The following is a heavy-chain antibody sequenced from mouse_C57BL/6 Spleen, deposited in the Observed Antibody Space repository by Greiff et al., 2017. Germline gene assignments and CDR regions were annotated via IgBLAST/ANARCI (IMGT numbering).Heavy chain of an antibody. J-gene: IGHJ2*01. CDR1: GYTFTDYY. CDR2: IYPGSGNT. D-gene: IGHD2-5*01. Sequence: VQLQQSGAELVRPGASVKLSCKASGYTFTDYYINWVKQRPGQGLEWIARIYPGSGNTYYNEKFKGKATLTAEKSSSTAYMQLSSLTSEDSAVYFCARYYSNPYFDYWGQGTTLTVSS. CDR3: ARYYSNPYFDY. V-gene: IGHV1-76*01.